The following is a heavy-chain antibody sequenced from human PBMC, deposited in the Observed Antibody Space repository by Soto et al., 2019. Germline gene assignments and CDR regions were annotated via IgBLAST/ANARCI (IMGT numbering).Heavy chain of an antibody. V-gene: IGHV4-59*12. Sequence: SETLSLTCTVSGGSISSYYWSWIRQPPGMGLEWIGYIYYTGSTNYNPSLKSRVTISVDNAKNSLYLQMNSLRVEDTAVYYCARNTLRGGQGTLVTVSS. D-gene: IGHD2-2*02. CDR3: ARNTLR. J-gene: IGHJ4*02. CDR1: GGSISSYY. CDR2: IYYTGST.